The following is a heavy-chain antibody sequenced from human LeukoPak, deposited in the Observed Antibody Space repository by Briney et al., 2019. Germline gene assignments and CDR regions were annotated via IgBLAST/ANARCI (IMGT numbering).Heavy chain of an antibody. V-gene: IGHV1-69*13. D-gene: IGHD1-1*01. CDR2: IIPIFGTA. CDR1: GGTFSSYA. Sequence: SVTVSCTASGGTFSSYAISWVRQAPGQGLEWMGGIIPIFGTANYAQKFQGRVTITADESMSTAYMELSSLRSEDTAVYYCARVGLATGPRYYFDYWGQGTLVTVSS. J-gene: IGHJ4*02. CDR3: ARVGLATGPRYYFDY.